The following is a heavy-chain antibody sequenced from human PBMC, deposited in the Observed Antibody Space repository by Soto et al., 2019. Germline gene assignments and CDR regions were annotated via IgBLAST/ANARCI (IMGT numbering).Heavy chain of an antibody. J-gene: IGHJ4*02. CDR2: ISGSGSNR. Sequence: EVQLLESGGGLVQPGGSLRLSCAASGFTFSTYAMNWVRQAPGKGLEWVSVISGSGSNRYYADSVRGRFTISRDNSNTTLYLQMNSLRADDAAVYYCAKDKYTSTWTPNLFESWGQGTLVTVSS. V-gene: IGHV3-23*01. CDR1: GFTFSTYA. CDR3: AKDKYTSTWTPNLFES. D-gene: IGHD2-2*01.